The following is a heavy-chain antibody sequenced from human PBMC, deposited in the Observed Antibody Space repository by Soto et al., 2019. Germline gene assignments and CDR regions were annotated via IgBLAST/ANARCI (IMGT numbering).Heavy chain of an antibody. CDR1: GFTFSSYG. Sequence: GGSLRLSCAASGFTFSSYGMHWVRQAPGKGLEWVAVLSYDGSNKYYADSVKGRFTISRDNSKNTLYLQMNSLRPEDTAMYYCAGEYSSGWYYFDYWGQGTLVTVSS. CDR2: LSYDGSNK. V-gene: IGHV3-30*03. D-gene: IGHD6-19*01. CDR3: AGEYSSGWYYFDY. J-gene: IGHJ4*02.